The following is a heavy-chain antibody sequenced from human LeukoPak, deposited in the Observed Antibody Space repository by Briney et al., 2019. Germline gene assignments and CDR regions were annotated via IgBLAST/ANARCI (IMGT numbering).Heavy chain of an antibody. D-gene: IGHD4-11*01. CDR2: ISDNGDDT. CDR3: AKGYYGNYVAVDY. J-gene: IGHJ4*02. CDR1: GFTFSSYA. Sequence: GGSLRLSCAASGFTFSSYAMIWVRQAPGKGLDWVSSISDNGDDTYYADSVKGRFTISRDKSTNTLYLQMNSLRADDTAVYYCAKGYYGNYVAVDYWGQGTLVTSP. V-gene: IGHV3-23*01.